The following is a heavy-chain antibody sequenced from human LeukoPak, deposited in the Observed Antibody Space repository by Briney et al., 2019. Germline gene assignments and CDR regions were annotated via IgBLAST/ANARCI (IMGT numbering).Heavy chain of an antibody. D-gene: IGHD3-10*01. Sequence: SETLSLTCTVSGGSISSRNYYWGWIRQPPGEGLEWIGTVDYVGDTYHNPSLKSRVTMSVDTSKNQFSLKVTSVSAADTAVYYCARLGLWFGRTDYWGQGTLVTVSS. CDR2: VDYVGDT. CDR1: GGSISSRNYY. CDR3: ARLGLWFGRTDY. V-gene: IGHV4-39*01. J-gene: IGHJ4*02.